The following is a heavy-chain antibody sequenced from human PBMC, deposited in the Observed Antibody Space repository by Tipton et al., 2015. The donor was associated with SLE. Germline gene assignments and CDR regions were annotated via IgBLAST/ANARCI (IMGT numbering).Heavy chain of an antibody. V-gene: IGHV4-34*01. CDR3: ARGADWFDY. CDR2: LSHSGST. CDR1: GGSFSDSY. Sequence: TLSLTCSVHGGSFSDSYWSWVRQSPGKGREWIGGLSHSGSTNYNPSLKSRVTISLDTSKNQFSLRVTSATAADTALYFCARGADWFDYWGQGTLVTVSS. J-gene: IGHJ5*01.